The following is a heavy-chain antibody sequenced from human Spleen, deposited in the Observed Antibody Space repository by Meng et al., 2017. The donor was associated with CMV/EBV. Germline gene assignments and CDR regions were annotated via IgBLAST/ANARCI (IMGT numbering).Heavy chain of an antibody. Sequence: GESLKISCVASGFTFRNYWMGWVRQAPGRGLEWVANIKTDGSDRYYVDSVKGRFTISRDNAKNAVYLQMNSLRAEDTAVYYCARDNWADYWGQGTLVTVSS. CDR1: GFTFRNYW. CDR3: ARDNWADY. D-gene: IGHD3-16*01. V-gene: IGHV3-7*01. J-gene: IGHJ4*02. CDR2: IKTDGSDR.